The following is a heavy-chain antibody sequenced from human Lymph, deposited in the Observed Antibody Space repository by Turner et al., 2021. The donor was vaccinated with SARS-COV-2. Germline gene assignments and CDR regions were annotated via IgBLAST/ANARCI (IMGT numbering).Heavy chain of an antibody. CDR1: GGSISSSNW. CDR3: ATKYCSGGSCSYFDY. J-gene: IGHJ4*02. V-gene: IGHV4-4*02. D-gene: IGHD2-15*01. CDR2: IYHSGNP. Sequence: QVQLQESGPGLVKLSGTLSLTRAVSGGSISSSNWWYWVRQPPGKGLEWIGEIYHSGNPNYNPSLKSRVTISVDKSKNQFSLKLSSVTAADTAVYYCATKYCSGGSCSYFDYWGQGTLVTVSS.